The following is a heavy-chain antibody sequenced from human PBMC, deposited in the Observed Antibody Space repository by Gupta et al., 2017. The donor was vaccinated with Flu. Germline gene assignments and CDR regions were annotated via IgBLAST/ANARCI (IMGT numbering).Heavy chain of an antibody. D-gene: IGHD3-10*01. CDR1: FTDYY. J-gene: IGHJ6*02. V-gene: IGHV1-69-2*01. CDR2: VDPEDGET. CDR3: PRVTDRGSAGLDV. Sequence: FTDYYIHWVQQAPGKGLAWMGFVDPEDGETKDGEKFQGRVTITADTSTDKADMELRRRRFEDTAVYYCPRVTDRGSAGLDVWGQGTPVQVS.